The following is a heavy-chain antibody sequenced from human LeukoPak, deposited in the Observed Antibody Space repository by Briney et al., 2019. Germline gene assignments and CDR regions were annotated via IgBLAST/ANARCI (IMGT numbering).Heavy chain of an antibody. D-gene: IGHD3-22*01. V-gene: IGHV3-48*03. CDR2: ISSSGSTI. CDR3: ASEPIDYYDSSDGRSPRLEYFQH. CDR1: GFTFSSYE. J-gene: IGHJ1*01. Sequence: GGSLRLSCAASGFTFSSYEMNWVRQAPGKGLEWVSYISSSGSTIYYADSVKGRFTISRDNAKNSLYLQMNSLRAEDTAVYYCASEPIDYYDSSDGRSPRLEYFQHWGQGTLVTVSS.